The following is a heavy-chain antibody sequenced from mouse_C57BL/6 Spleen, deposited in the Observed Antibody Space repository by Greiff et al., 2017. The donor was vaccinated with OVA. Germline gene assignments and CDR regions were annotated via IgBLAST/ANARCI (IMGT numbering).Heavy chain of an antibody. CDR2: ISYDGSN. CDR1: GYSITSGYY. J-gene: IGHJ3*01. CDR3: ARDGYGSSPWY. Sequence: EVKLQESGPGLVKPSQSLSLTCSVTGYSITSGYYWNWIRQFPGNKLEWMGYISYDGSNNYNPSLKNRISITRDTSKNQFFLKLNSVTTEDTATYYCARDGYGSSPWYWGQGTLVTVSA. D-gene: IGHD1-1*01. V-gene: IGHV3-6*01.